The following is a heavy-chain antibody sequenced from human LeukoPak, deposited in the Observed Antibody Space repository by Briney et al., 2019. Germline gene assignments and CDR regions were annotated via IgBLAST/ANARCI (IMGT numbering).Heavy chain of an antibody. V-gene: IGHV3-69-1*01. CDR2: IGSDNKP. J-gene: IGHJ6*02. Sequence: GGSLRLSCEASGFTFSAYAMTWVRQAPGQGLEWVSSIGSDNKPHYSESVKGRFAISRDNSKNTLYLQMNSLRAEDTAVYYCARGSMYYDFWSGYYDVYGMDVWGQGTTVTVSS. CDR3: ARGSMYYDFWSGYYDVYGMDV. CDR1: GFTFSAYA. D-gene: IGHD3-3*01.